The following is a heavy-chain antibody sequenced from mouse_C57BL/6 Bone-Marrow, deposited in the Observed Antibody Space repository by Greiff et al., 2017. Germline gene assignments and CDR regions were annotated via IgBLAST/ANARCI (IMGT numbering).Heavy chain of an antibody. V-gene: IGHV1-85*01. Sequence: VQRVESGPELVKPGASVKLSCKASGYTFTSYDLNWVKQRPGQGLEWIGWLYPRDGSTKYNEKFKGKVTLTVDTAYSTAYMELHSLTSEDSAVYVCARVGFDGSSEDWYFDVGGTGTTVTVSS. CDR3: ARVGFDGSSEDWYFDV. CDR2: LYPRDGST. CDR1: GYTFTSYD. J-gene: IGHJ1*03. D-gene: IGHD1-1*01.